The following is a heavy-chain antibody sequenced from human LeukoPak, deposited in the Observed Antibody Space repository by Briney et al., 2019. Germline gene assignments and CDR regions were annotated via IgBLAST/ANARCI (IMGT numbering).Heavy chain of an antibody. V-gene: IGHV3-21*01. CDR2: ISSSSTYI. CDR3: ARDQRGGTYSDY. Sequence: GGSLRLSCAASGFTFSSYWMHWVRQAPGKGLEFVSSISSSSTYIYYADSVKGRFTISRDDAKNSLYLQMNNLRAEDTALYYCARDQRGGTYSDYWGQGTLVTVSS. CDR1: GFTFSSYW. D-gene: IGHD1-26*01. J-gene: IGHJ4*02.